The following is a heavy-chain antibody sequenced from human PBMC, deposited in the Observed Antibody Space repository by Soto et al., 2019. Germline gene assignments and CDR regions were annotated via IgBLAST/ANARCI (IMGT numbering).Heavy chain of an antibody. CDR2: ISSSSSYI. D-gene: IGHD6-19*01. Sequence: EVQLVESGGGLVQPGGSLRLSCAASGFTFSSYWMHWVRQAPGKGLVWVSSISSSSSYIYYADSVKGRFTISRDNAKNSLYLQMNSLRAEDTAVYYCASFIAVAGYYYYGMDVWGQGTTVTVSS. CDR1: GFTFSSYW. J-gene: IGHJ6*02. CDR3: ASFIAVAGYYYYGMDV. V-gene: IGHV3-21*01.